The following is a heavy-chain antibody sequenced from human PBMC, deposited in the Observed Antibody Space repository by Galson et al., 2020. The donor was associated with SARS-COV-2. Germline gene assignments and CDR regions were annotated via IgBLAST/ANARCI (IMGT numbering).Heavy chain of an antibody. Sequence: ASETLSLTCTVSGGSISSYYWSWIRQPAGKGLEWIGRIYTSGSTNYNPSLKSRVTMSVDTSKNQFSLKLSSVTAADTAVYYCARVGDSSGYYLYYFDYWGQGTLVTVSS. D-gene: IGHD3-22*01. V-gene: IGHV4-4*07. J-gene: IGHJ4*02. CDR1: GGSISSYY. CDR3: ARVGDSSGYYLYYFDY. CDR2: IYTSGST.